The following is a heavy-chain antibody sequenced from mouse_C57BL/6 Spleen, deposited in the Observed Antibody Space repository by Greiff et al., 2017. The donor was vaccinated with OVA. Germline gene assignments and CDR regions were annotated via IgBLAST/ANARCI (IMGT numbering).Heavy chain of an antibody. CDR3: ARGGDLLLRYNY. CDR1: GYTFTSYW. J-gene: IGHJ4*01. Sequence: VQLQQPGAELVRPGTSVKLSCKASGYTFTSYWMPWVKQRPGQGLEWIGVIDPSDSYTNYNQKFKGKATFTVDTSSSTAYMQLSSLTSEDSAVYYCARGGDLLLRYNYWGQGTSVTVSS. D-gene: IGHD1-1*01. V-gene: IGHV1-59*01. CDR2: IDPSDSYT.